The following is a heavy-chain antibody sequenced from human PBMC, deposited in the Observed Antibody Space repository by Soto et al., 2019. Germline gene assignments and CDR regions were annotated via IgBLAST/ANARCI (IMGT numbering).Heavy chain of an antibody. D-gene: IGHD2-15*01. V-gene: IGHV3-21*01. CDR1: GFTFSSYS. J-gene: IGHJ4*02. Sequence: GGSLRLSCAASGFTFSSYSMNWVRQAPGKGLEWVSSISSSSYIYYADSVKGRFTISRDNAKNSLYLQMNSLRAEDTAVYYCARVGTYCSGGSCYSAVDYWGQGTLVTVSS. CDR2: ISSSSYI. CDR3: ARVGTYCSGGSCYSAVDY.